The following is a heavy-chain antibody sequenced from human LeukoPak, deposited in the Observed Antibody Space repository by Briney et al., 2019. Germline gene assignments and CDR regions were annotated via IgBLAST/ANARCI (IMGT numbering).Heavy chain of an antibody. D-gene: IGHD1-26*01. Sequence: ASVKVSCKAFGYTFTGYCMHWVRQAPGQGLEWMGWINPNSGGTNYAQKFQGRVTMTRDTSISTAYMELSRLRSDDTAVYYCARDPSGWELPTDYWGQGALVTVSS. V-gene: IGHV1-2*02. J-gene: IGHJ4*02. CDR1: GYTFTGYC. CDR3: ARDPSGWELPTDY. CDR2: INPNSGGT.